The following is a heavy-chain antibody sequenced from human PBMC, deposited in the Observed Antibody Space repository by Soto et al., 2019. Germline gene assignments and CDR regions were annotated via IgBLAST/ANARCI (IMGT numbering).Heavy chain of an antibody. D-gene: IGHD5-18*01. V-gene: IGHV3-21*01. Sequence: GGSLRLSCAASGFTFSSYSMNWVRQAPGKGLEWVSSISSSSSYIYYADSVKGRFTISRDNAKNSLYLQMNSLRAEDTAVYYCARDQPGYSYGYGLGYWGQGTLVTSPQ. CDR2: ISSSSSYI. J-gene: IGHJ4*02. CDR1: GFTFSSYS. CDR3: ARDQPGYSYGYGLGY.